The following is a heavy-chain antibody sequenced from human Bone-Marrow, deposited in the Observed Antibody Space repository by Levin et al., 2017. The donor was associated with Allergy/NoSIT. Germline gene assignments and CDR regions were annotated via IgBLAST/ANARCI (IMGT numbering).Heavy chain of an antibody. V-gene: IGHV1-46*01. CDR1: GYTFTSYY. CDR2: INPSGGST. Sequence: ASVKVSCKASGYTFTSYYMHWVRQAPGQGLEWMGIINPSGGSTSYAQKFQGRVTMTRDTSTSTVYMELSSLRSEDTAVYYCARDRLSGYKGHPLGYWGQGTLVTVSS. D-gene: IGHD5-24*01. J-gene: IGHJ4*02. CDR3: ARDRLSGYKGHPLGY.